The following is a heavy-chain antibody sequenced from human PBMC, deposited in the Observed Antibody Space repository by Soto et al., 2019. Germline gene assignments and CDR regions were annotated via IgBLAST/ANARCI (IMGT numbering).Heavy chain of an antibody. CDR1: GYSFTSLD. CDR3: ARGVSAGVDY. CDR2: MEPSTGRT. Sequence: ASVKVSCKASGYSFTSLDINWVRQTAGQGLEWMGWMEPSTGRTGYAQKFQGRVTMTRDTSINTAYMELTTLTSDDTAFYYCARGVSAGVDYWGQGTLVTVYS. J-gene: IGHJ4*02. V-gene: IGHV1-8*01. D-gene: IGHD1-26*01.